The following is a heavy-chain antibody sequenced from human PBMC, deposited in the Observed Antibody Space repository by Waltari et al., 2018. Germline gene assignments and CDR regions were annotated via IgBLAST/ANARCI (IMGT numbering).Heavy chain of an antibody. Sequence: EVQLVESGGGLVHPGGSLRLSCSGSVFTFSGNWMPWVRQAPGKGLEWVANIKEDGRKKNYVDYVEGRFTISRDNDKNSLYLKMNSLRAEDTALYYCVRHGFWNFDFWGQGTLVTVSS. J-gene: IGHJ4*02. CDR2: IKEDGRKK. CDR1: VFTFSGNW. D-gene: IGHD3-3*01. V-gene: IGHV3-7*01. CDR3: VRHGFWNFDF.